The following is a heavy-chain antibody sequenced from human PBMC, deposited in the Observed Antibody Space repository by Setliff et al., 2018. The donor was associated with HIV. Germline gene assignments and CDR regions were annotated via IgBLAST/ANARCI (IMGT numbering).Heavy chain of an antibody. CDR3: ARPYDSLYG. CDR1: GTSFSGYY. CDR2: IYYRGAT. J-gene: IGHJ4*02. V-gene: IGHV4-34*01. D-gene: IGHD3-22*01. Sequence: SETLSLTCAVFGTSFSGYYFSWIRQPPGKGLEWIGSIYYRGATYYNPTLQSRVTISADTSKNQFYLKLTSVTAADTAIYYCARPYDSLYGWGQGVLVTVSS.